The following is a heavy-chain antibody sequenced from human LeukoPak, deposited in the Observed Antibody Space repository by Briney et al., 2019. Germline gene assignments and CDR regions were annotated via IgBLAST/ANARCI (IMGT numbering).Heavy chain of an antibody. CDR3: ARAEYNWNDGGYYYYGMDV. CDR1: GYSFTSYW. J-gene: IGHJ6*02. V-gene: IGHV5-10-1*01. CDR2: IDPRDSYT. Sequence: GESLRISCKGSGYSFTSYWISWVRQMPGKGLEWMGRIDPRDSYTNYSPSFQGHVTISADKSISTAYLQWSSLKASDTAMYYCARAEYNWNDGGYYYYGMDVWGQGTTVTVS. D-gene: IGHD1-20*01.